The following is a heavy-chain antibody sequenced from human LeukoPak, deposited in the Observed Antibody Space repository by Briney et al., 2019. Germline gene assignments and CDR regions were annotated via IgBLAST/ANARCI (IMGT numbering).Heavy chain of an antibody. D-gene: IGHD3-22*01. Sequence: SVKVSCKASGGTFSSYAISWVRQAPGQGLEWMGGIIPVFGTANYAQKFQGRVTITTDESTSTAYMELSSLRSEDTAVYYCAREYYDSSGYFNYYYCMDVWGKGTTVTVSS. V-gene: IGHV1-69*05. J-gene: IGHJ6*03. CDR3: AREYYDSSGYFNYYYCMDV. CDR2: IIPVFGTA. CDR1: GGTFSSYA.